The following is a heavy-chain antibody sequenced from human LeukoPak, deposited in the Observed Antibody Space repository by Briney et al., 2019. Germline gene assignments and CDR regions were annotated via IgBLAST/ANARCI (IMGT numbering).Heavy chain of an antibody. CDR1: GYTFTSYG. CDR2: ISAYNGNT. J-gene: IGHJ3*02. V-gene: IGHV1-18*01. CDR3: ARVRIAVAGTRNAFDI. D-gene: IGHD6-19*01. Sequence: ASVKVSCKASGYTFTSYGISWVRQAPGQGLEWMGWISAYNGNTNYAQKLQGRVTMTTDTSTSTAYMEMRSLRSDDTAVYYCARVRIAVAGTRNAFDIWGQGTMVTVSS.